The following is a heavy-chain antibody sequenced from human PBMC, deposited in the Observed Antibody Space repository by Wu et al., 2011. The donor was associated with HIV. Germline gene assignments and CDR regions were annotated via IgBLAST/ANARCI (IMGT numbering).Heavy chain of an antibody. CDR3: ARSTEVTIFGVSWFDP. D-gene: IGHD3-3*01. Sequence: QVQLVQSGAEVKKPGSSVKVSCKASGGTFSSYAISWVRQAPGKGLEWMGQIIPIFGIVNQAQKFQGRVTITTDESTSTAYMELSSLRSEDTAVYYCARSTEVTIFGVSWFDPWGQGTLVTVSS. J-gene: IGHJ5*02. CDR2: IIPIFGIV. V-gene: IGHV1-69*05. CDR1: GGTFSSYA.